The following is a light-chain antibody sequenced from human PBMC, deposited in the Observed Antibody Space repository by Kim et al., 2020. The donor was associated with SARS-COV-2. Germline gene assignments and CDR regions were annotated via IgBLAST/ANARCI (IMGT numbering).Light chain of an antibody. Sequence: VSPGERATLSCRASQSVSSNLAWYQQKPGQAPRLLIYDASTRATGIPVRFSGSGSGTEFTLTISSLQSEDFAVYYCQQYNNWPPYTFGQGTKLEI. V-gene: IGKV3-15*01. CDR2: DAS. CDR1: QSVSSN. CDR3: QQYNNWPPYT. J-gene: IGKJ2*01.